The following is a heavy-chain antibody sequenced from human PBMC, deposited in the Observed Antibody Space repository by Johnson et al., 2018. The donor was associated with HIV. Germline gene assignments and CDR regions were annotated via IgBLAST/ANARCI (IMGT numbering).Heavy chain of an antibody. CDR2: ISAI. D-gene: IGHD2-15*01. CDR1: GFTFSDCY. J-gene: IGHJ3*02. Sequence: QVQLVESGGGLVKPGGSLRLSCAASGFTFSDCYMRWIRQAPGKGLEWLSYISAISYADFVKGRFTIFRANAKNSLYLQMNSLRAEDTAVYYCASSSVVDDAFDIWGQGTMVTVSS. V-gene: IGHV3-11*04. CDR3: ASSSVVDDAFDI.